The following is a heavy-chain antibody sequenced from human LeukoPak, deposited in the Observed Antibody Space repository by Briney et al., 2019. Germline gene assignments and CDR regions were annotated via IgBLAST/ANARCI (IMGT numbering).Heavy chain of an antibody. J-gene: IGHJ4*02. V-gene: IGHV3-21*01. CDR3: ARWIQLWYYFDN. Sequence: GGSLRLSCAASGFTFSSYSMNWVRQAPGKGLEWVSSISSSSSYIYYADSVKGRFTISRDNAKNSLYLQMNSLRAEDTAVYYCARWIQLWYYFDNWGQGTLVTVSS. CDR2: ISSSSSYI. D-gene: IGHD5-18*01. CDR1: GFTFSSYS.